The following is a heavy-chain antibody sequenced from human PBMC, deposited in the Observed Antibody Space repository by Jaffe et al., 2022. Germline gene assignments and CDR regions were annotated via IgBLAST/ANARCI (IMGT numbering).Heavy chain of an antibody. CDR1: GFTFSSYG. J-gene: IGHJ4*02. CDR2: ISYDGSNK. D-gene: IGHD6-19*01. Sequence: QVQLVESGGGVVQPGRSLRLSCAASGFTFSSYGMHWVRQAPGKGLEWVAVISYDGSNKYYADSVKGRFTISRDNSKNTLYLQMNSLRAEDTAVYYCAKGRRTPIAVAGTIDYWGQGTLVTVSS. V-gene: IGHV3-30*18. CDR3: AKGRRTPIAVAGTIDY.